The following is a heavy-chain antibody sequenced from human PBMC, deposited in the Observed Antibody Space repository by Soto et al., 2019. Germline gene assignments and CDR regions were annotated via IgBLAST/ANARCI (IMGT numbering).Heavy chain of an antibody. CDR2: TYYNGDT. Sequence: PSGTLSLTCTVSDDSFRGAEYYWSWIRQPLGKGPEWIGYTYYNGDTKYNPALRSRVTMSEDTSKNQFSLRLSSVTAADTAVYFCARGPAYIDGWRTFDLWGRGILVTVSS. CDR1: DDSFRGAEYY. J-gene: IGHJ4*02. CDR3: ARGPAYIDGWRTFDL. D-gene: IGHD6-19*01. V-gene: IGHV4-61*08.